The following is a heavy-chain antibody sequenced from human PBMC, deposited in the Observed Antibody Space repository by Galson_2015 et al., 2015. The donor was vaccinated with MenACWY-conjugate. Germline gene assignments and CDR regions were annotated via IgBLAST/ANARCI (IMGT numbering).Heavy chain of an antibody. CDR1: GGSISSSNW. J-gene: IGHJ1*01. CDR3: ARDYYDSSGYYYRAEYFQH. Sequence: SETLSLTCAVSGGSISSSNWWSWVRQPPGKGLEWIGEIYHSGSTNYNPSLKSRVTISVDKSKNQFSLKLSSVTAADTAVYYCARDYYDSSGYYYRAEYFQHWGQGTLVTVSS. CDR2: IYHSGST. V-gene: IGHV4-4*02. D-gene: IGHD3-22*01.